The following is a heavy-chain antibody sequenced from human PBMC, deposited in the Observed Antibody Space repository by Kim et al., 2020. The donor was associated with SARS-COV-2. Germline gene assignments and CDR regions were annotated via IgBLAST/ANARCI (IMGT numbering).Heavy chain of an antibody. J-gene: IGHJ4*02. V-gene: IGHV3-21*01. D-gene: IGHD3-3*01. CDR2: ISSSSSYI. CDR3: ARDFWSGYYVDY. Sequence: GGSLRLSCAASGFTFSSYSMNWVRQAPGKGLEWVSSISSSSSYIYYADSVKGRFTISRDNAKNSLYLQMNSLRAEDTAVYYCARDFWSGYYVDYWGQGTLVTVSS. CDR1: GFTFSSYS.